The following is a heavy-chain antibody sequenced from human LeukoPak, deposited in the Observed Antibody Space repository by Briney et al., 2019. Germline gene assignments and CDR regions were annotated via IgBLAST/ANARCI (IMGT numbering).Heavy chain of an antibody. CDR2: IYSGGGT. Sequence: PGGSLRLSCGASGFTFSSHAMSWVRQAPGKGLEWVSVIYSGGGTYYADSVKGRFTISRDKSKNTLYLQMNSLRAEDTALFYCAARWGYNGFDIWGQGTMVAVSS. J-gene: IGHJ3*02. V-gene: IGHV3-53*01. CDR1: GFTFSSHA. D-gene: IGHD5-18*01. CDR3: AARWGYNGFDI.